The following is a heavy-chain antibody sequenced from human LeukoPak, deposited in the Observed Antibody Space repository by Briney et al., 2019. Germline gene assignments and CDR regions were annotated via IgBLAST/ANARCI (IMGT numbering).Heavy chain of an antibody. D-gene: IGHD1-26*01. Sequence: GASVKVSCKASGYTFTSYGISWVRQAPGQGLEWMGWISAYNGNTNYAQKLQGRVTMTTDTSASTAYMELRSLRSDDTAVYYCARDSRSGSYYAFDYWGQGTLVTVSS. CDR2: ISAYNGNT. J-gene: IGHJ4*02. CDR1: GYTFTSYG. CDR3: ARDSRSGSYYAFDY. V-gene: IGHV1-18*01.